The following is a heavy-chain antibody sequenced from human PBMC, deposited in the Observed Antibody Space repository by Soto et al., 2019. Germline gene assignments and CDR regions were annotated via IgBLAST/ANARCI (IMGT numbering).Heavy chain of an antibody. Sequence: PWNLSVAAPVLPFEVLAMHWVRKFQGRGLEWVSGINWNSGSIGYGDSVKGRFAISRDNAKNSLHLQMNSLSAEDTAFYYCVKDESINWYSGHFRHWGQGTLVTVSS. CDR2: INWNSGSI. CDR1: VLPFEVLA. CDR3: VKDESINWYSGHFRH. J-gene: IGHJ1*01. D-gene: IGHD6-13*01. V-gene: IGHV3-9*01.